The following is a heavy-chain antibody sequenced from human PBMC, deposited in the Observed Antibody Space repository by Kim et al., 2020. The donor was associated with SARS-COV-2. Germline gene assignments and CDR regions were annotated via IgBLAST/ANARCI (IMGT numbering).Heavy chain of an antibody. CDR1: TDSFTNYY. CDR2: IYYTGST. V-gene: IGHV4-59*08. CDR3: ARQGQRFLEWLDWFDS. D-gene: IGHD3-3*01. J-gene: IGHJ5*01. Sequence: SETLSLTCNVSTDSFTNYYWSWVRQPPGKGLEWIGYIYYTGSTNYNPSLKSRVTISLDTSKNQFSLKLTSVTAADTAVYYCARQGQRFLEWLDWFDSWGQGTLVSVSS.